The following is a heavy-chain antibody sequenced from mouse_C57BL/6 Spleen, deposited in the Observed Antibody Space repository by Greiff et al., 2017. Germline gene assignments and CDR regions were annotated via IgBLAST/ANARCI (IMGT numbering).Heavy chain of an antibody. J-gene: IGHJ4*01. CDR1: GYTFTEYT. CDR2: FYPGSGSI. Sequence: QVQLQQSGAELVKPGASVKLSCKASGYTFTEYTIHWVKQRSGQGLEWIGWFYPGSGSIKYNEKFKDKATLTADKSSRTVYMELSRLTSEDSAVYFCARHEEGLGEGYYYAMDYWGQGTSVTVSS. CDR3: ARHEEGLGEGYYYAMDY. D-gene: IGHD4-1*01. V-gene: IGHV1-62-2*01.